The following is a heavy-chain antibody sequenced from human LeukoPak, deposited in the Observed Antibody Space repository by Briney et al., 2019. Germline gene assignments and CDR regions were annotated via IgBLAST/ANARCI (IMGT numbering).Heavy chain of an antibody. V-gene: IGHV1-2*02. CDR2: INPNSGGT. CDR1: GYTFTGYY. J-gene: IGHJ6*03. Sequence: GASVKVSCKASGYTFTGYYMHWVRQAPGQGLEWMGWINPNSGGTNYAQKFQGRVTMTRDTSISTAYMELSRLRSDDTAVYYCARLKMATTHYYYYYMDVWGKGTTVTISS. CDR3: ARLKMATTHYYYYYMDV. D-gene: IGHD5-24*01.